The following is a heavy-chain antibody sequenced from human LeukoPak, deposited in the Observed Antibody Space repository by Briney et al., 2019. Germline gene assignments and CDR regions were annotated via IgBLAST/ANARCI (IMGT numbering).Heavy chain of an antibody. Sequence: SETLSLTCSVSGGSISTYYWSWIWQPAGKGLEWIAQIHTSGSTNFNPSLKSRVSISMDTPNNQFSLMISSVTAADTAIYYCAGRGLSTGWTFDYWGHGTLVTVSS. J-gene: IGHJ4*01. CDR3: AGRGLSTGWTFDY. D-gene: IGHD6-19*01. CDR1: GGSISTYY. V-gene: IGHV4-4*07. CDR2: IHTSGST.